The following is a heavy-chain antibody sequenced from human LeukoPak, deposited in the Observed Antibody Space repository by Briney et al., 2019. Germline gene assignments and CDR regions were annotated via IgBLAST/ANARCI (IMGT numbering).Heavy chain of an antibody. CDR1: GYTFTSYG. J-gene: IGHJ6*03. CDR3: ASGYSDYADYYNYYMDV. Sequence: GASVKVSCKASGYTFTSYGISWVRQAPGQGLEWMGWISAYNGNTNYAQKLQGRVTMTEDTSTDTAYMELSSLRSEDTAVYYCASGYSDYADYYNYYMDVWGKGTTVTVSS. CDR2: ISAYNGNT. V-gene: IGHV1-18*01. D-gene: IGHD4-11*01.